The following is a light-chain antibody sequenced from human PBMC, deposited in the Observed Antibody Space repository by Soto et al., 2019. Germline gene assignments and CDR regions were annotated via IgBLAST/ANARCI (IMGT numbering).Light chain of an antibody. CDR2: DVS. Sequence: QSALTQPASVSGSPGQSITISCTGTGSDVGGYNYVSWYQQHPGKAPKLMIYDVSNRPSGVSNRFSGSKSGNTASLTISGLQAEDEADYYCSSYTSSSTYVVFGGGTKLTVL. CDR1: GSDVGGYNY. CDR3: SSYTSSSTYVV. J-gene: IGLJ2*01. V-gene: IGLV2-14*01.